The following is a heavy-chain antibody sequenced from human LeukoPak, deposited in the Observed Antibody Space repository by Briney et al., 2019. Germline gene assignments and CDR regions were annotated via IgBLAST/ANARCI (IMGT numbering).Heavy chain of an antibody. CDR3: ASIPGY. J-gene: IGHJ4*02. CDR1: GGSISSYY. D-gene: IGHD2-2*02. Sequence: SETLSLTCTVSGGSISSYYWSWIRQPPGKGLEWIGYIYYSGSTNYNPSLKSRVNISVDTSKNQFSLKLSSVTAADTAVYYCASIPGYWGQGTLVTVSS. CDR2: IYYSGST. V-gene: IGHV4-59*01.